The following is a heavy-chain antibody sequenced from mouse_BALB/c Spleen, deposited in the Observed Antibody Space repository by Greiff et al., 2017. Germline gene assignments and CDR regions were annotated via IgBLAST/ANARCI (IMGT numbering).Heavy chain of an antibody. J-gene: IGHJ2*01. D-gene: IGHD2-3*01. CDR1: GYSITSGYY. Sequence: EVQRVESGPGLVKPSQSLSLTCSVTGYSITSGYYWNWIRQFPGNKLEWMGYISYDGSNNYNPSLKNRISITRDTSKNQFFLKLNSVTTEDTATYYCARRLLREENYFDYWGQGTTLTVSS. V-gene: IGHV3-6*02. CDR2: ISYDGSN. CDR3: ARRLLREENYFDY.